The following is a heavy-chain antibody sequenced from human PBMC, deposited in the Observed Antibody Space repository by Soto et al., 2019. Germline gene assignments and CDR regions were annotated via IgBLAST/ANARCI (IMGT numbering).Heavy chain of an antibody. J-gene: IGHJ6*02. CDR3: AKDVHPLGYCSGGSCYGGGLDV. CDR1: GFTFSSYG. Sequence: QVQLVESGGGVVQPGRSLRLSCAASGFTFSSYGIHWVRQAPGKGLEWVAAISYDGSNKYYADSVKGRFTISRDTSKNTLYLQMNILRAEDTALYYCAKDVHPLGYCSGGSCYGGGLDVWGQGTTVTVSS. CDR2: ISYDGSNK. D-gene: IGHD2-15*01. V-gene: IGHV3-30*18.